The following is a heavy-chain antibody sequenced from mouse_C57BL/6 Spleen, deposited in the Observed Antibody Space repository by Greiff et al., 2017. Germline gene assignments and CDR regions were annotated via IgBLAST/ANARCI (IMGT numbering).Heavy chain of an antibody. Sequence: ESGPGLVKPSQSLSLTCSVTGYSITSGYYWNWIRQFPGNKLEWMGYISYDGSNNYNPSLKNRISITRDTSKNQFFLKLNSVTTEDTATYYCAREDDYDDEFAYWGQGTLVTVSA. CDR2: ISYDGSN. J-gene: IGHJ3*01. CDR1: GYSITSGYY. CDR3: AREDDYDDEFAY. D-gene: IGHD2-4*01. V-gene: IGHV3-6*01.